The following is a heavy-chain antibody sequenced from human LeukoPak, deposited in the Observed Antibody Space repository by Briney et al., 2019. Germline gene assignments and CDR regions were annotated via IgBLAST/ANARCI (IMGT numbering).Heavy chain of an antibody. CDR3: ARLSHDEGGYYYRGGFDP. V-gene: IGHV4-34*01. CDR2: INHSGST. D-gene: IGHD3-22*01. J-gene: IGHJ5*02. Sequence: SETLSLTCAVYGGSFSGYYWSWIRQPPGKGLEWIGEINHSGSTNYNPSLKSRVTISVDTSKNQFSLKLSSVTAADTAVYYCARLSHDEGGYYYRGGFDPWGQGTLVTVSS. CDR1: GGSFSGYY.